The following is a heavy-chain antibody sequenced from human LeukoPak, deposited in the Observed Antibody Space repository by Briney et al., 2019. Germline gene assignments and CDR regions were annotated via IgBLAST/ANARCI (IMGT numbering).Heavy chain of an antibody. CDR2: IKQDGSDK. Sequence: GGSLRLSCAASGFTFTNYWMTWVRQSPGKGLEWVAYIKQDGSDKYYVDPVEGRFTISRDNAKNSLYLQMNNLRAEDTAVYYCASSFLAGPLDYWGQGTLVTVSS. V-gene: IGHV3-7*02. D-gene: IGHD6-19*01. CDR3: ASSFLAGPLDY. CDR1: GFTFTNYW. J-gene: IGHJ4*02.